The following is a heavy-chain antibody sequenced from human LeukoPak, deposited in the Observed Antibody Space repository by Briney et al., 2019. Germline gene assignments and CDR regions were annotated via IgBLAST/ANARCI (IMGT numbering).Heavy chain of an antibody. Sequence: GGSLRLSCAASGFTFSSYAMSWVHQAPGKGLEWVSAVSGSGRTTYYADSVKGRFTISRDNSKNTLYLQMNSLRAEDTAVYYCVKGGGDYVIFYGMNVWGQGTTVTVSS. V-gene: IGHV3-23*01. CDR3: VKGGGDYVIFYGMNV. CDR2: VSGSGRTT. CDR1: GFTFSSYA. J-gene: IGHJ6*02. D-gene: IGHD4-17*01.